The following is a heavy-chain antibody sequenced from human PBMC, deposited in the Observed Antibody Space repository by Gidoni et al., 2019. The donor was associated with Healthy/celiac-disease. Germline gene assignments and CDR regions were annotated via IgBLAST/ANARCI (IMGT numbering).Heavy chain of an antibody. D-gene: IGHD3-22*01. J-gene: IGHJ3*02. CDR3: ARDQGDYGTMIVVVQSGDAFDI. CDR2: ISAYNCNT. CDR1: GYTFTSYG. V-gene: IGHV1-18*01. Sequence: QVQLVQSGAEVKKPGASVKVPCKASGYTFTSYGISWVRQAPGQGLEWMGWISAYNCNTNYAQKLQGRVTMTTDTSTSTAYMELRSLRSDDTAVYYCARDQGDYGTMIVVVQSGDAFDIWGQGTMVTVSS.